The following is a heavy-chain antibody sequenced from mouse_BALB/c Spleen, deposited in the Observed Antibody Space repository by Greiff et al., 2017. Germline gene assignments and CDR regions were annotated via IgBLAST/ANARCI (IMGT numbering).Heavy chain of an antibody. Sequence: VKLQQSGAELARPGASVKMSCKASGYTFTSYTMHWVKQRPGQGLEWIGYINPSSGYTNYNQKFKDKATLTADKSSSTAYMQLSSLTSEDSAVYYCARLGGKLGSWFAYWGQGTLVTVSA. J-gene: IGHJ3*01. CDR2: INPSSGYT. CDR3: ARLGGKLGSWFAY. V-gene: IGHV1-4*01. D-gene: IGHD4-1*01. CDR1: GYTFTSYT.